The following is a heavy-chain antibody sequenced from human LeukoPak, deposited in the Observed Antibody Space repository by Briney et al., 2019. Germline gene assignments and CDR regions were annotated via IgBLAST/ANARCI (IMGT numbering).Heavy chain of an antibody. J-gene: IGHJ4*02. CDR3: AREDQLLDFFDY. Sequence: SETLSLTCTVSGASISSGDYSWSWIRQPPGKGLEWIGYIYYSGSPYYSPSLKSRVTISLDTSKNQLSLKLSSVTAADTAVYYCAREDQLLDFFDYWGQGTLVTVSS. V-gene: IGHV4-30-4*08. CDR2: IYYSGSP. CDR1: GASISSGDYS. D-gene: IGHD2/OR15-2a*01.